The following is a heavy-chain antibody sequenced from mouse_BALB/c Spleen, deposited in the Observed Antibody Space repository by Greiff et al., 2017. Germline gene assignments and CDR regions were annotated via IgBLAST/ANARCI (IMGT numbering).Heavy chain of an antibody. CDR3: ARSTLPYAMDY. V-gene: IGHV5-17*02. Sequence: EVQVVESGGGLVQPGGSRKLSCAASGFTFSSFGMHWVRQAPEKGLEWVAYISSGSSTIYYADTVKGRFTISRDNPKNTLFLQMTSLRSEDTAMYYCARSTLPYAMDYWGQGTSVTVSS. D-gene: IGHD2-10*01. CDR1: GFTFSSFG. CDR2: ISSGSSTI. J-gene: IGHJ4*01.